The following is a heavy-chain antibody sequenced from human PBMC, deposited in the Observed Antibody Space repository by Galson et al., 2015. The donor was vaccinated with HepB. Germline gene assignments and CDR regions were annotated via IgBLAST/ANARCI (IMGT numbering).Heavy chain of an antibody. V-gene: IGHV3-9*01. CDR1: GFTFDDYA. Sequence: SLRLSCAASGFTFDDYAMHWVRQAPGKGLEWVSGISWNSGSVDYADSVKGRFTISRDNAKNSLYLQMNSLRGEDTALYYCAKDIEKYCSSDRCLSSPTDYWGQGTLVTVPS. J-gene: IGHJ4*02. D-gene: IGHD2-15*01. CDR3: AKDIEKYCSSDRCLSSPTDY. CDR2: ISWNSGSV.